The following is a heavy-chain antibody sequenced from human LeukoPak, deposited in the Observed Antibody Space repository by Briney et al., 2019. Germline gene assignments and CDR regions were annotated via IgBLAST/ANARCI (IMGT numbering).Heavy chain of an antibody. Sequence: GGSLRLSCAVSGFTFSSYAMNWVRQAPGKGLEWVSAISGSAGSTYYADSVKGRFTISRDNARNSLYLQMNSLRAEDTALYYCAKVDGYNSGWYDSWGQGTLVTVSS. D-gene: IGHD6-19*01. CDR3: AKVDGYNSGWYDS. CDR2: ISGSAGST. CDR1: GFTFSSYA. J-gene: IGHJ5*01. V-gene: IGHV3-23*01.